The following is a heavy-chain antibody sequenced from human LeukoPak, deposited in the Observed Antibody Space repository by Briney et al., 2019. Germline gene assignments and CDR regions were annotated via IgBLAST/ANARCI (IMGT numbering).Heavy chain of an antibody. V-gene: IGHV1-8*03. D-gene: IGHD1-7*01. CDR2: MNPNSGNT. J-gene: IGHJ4*02. CDR1: GYTFTSYD. CDR3: ARLALASNRITGTTRVDY. Sequence: ASVKVSCKASGYTFTSYDINWVRQATGQGLEWMGWMNPNSGNTGYAQKFQGRVTITRNTSISTAYMELSSLRSEDTAVYYCARLALASNRITGTTRVDYWGQGTLVTVSS.